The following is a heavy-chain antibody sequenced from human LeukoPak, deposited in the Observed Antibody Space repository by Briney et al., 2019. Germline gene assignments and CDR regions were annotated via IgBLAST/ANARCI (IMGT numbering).Heavy chain of an antibody. CDR2: VNPNSGNT. Sequence: ASVKVSCKASGYTFTSYDINWVRQATGQGLEWMGWVNPNSGNTGYAQKFQGRVTMTRNTSISTAYMELSSLRSEDTAVYYCAREGSGKGAYGYWGQGTLVTVSS. J-gene: IGHJ4*02. V-gene: IGHV1-8*01. CDR1: GYTFTSYD. CDR3: AREGSGKGAYGY. D-gene: IGHD3-10*01.